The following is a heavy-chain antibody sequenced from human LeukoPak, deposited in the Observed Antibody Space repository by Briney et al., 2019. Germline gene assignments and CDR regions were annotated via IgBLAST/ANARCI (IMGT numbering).Heavy chain of an antibody. CDR3: VIVGATKGY. V-gene: IGHV3-73*01. J-gene: IGHJ4*02. Sequence: GGSLKLSCAASGFTFSGSAMHWVRQASGKGLEWVGRIRSKANSYATAYAASVKGRFTISRDDSKNTAYLQMNSLKTEDTAVYYCVIVGATKGYWGQGTLVTVSS. CDR2: IRSKANSYAT. D-gene: IGHD1-26*01. CDR1: GFTFSGSA.